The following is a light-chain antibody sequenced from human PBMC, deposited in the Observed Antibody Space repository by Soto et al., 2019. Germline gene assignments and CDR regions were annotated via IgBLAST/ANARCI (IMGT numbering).Light chain of an antibody. CDR2: QAS. CDR1: QSISGS. V-gene: IGKV1-5*03. Sequence: DIQMTQSPSTLSASVGDRVSITCRASQSISGSLAWYQQKPGKAPKLLIYQASGLESGVPSRFSGGESGTEFTLTISSLQPDDFAPYYCQQYDSYPWTFGQGNKVDVK. CDR3: QQYDSYPWT. J-gene: IGKJ1*01.